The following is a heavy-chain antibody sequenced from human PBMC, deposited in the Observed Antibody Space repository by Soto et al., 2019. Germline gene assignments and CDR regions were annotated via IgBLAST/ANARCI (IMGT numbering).Heavy chain of an antibody. Sequence: QVQLVQSGAEVKKPGASVKVSCKASGYTFTSYDINWVRQATGQGLEWMGWMNPNSGNTGYAQKFQGRVSMTRNTSISTAYMELSSLRSEDTAVYYCASTTLAALDAFDIWGQGTMVTVSS. CDR3: ASTTLAALDAFDI. V-gene: IGHV1-8*01. CDR1: GYTFTSYD. D-gene: IGHD6-6*01. J-gene: IGHJ3*02. CDR2: MNPNSGNT.